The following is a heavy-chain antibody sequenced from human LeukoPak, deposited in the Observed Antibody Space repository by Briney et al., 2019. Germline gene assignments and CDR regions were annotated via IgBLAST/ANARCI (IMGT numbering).Heavy chain of an antibody. CDR1: GGSITRYC. D-gene: IGHD4-17*01. CDR2: ISDSGST. Sequence: SETLSLTCTVSGGSITRYCWNWLRQPPGKGLEWIGYISDSGSTNYNPSLKSRVTISVDTSKNQFSLRLSSVTTADTAVYFCARDSRDYEDYYYYYMDVWGKGTTVTVSS. J-gene: IGHJ6*03. V-gene: IGHV4-59*01. CDR3: ARDSRDYEDYYYYYMDV.